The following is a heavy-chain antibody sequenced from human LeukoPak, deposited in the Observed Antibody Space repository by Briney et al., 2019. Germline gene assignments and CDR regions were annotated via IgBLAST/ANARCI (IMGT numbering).Heavy chain of an antibody. D-gene: IGHD3-9*01. CDR2: IYHSGST. V-gene: IGHV4-38-2*01. CDR3: ARGVFDWARSTFDY. CDR1: GYSISSGYY. Sequence: KPSETLSLTCAVSGYSISSGYYWGWIRQPPGKGLEWIGSIYHSGSTYYNPSLKSRVTISVDTSKNQFSLKLSSVTAADTAVYYRARGVFDWARSTFDYWGQGTLVTVSS. J-gene: IGHJ4*02.